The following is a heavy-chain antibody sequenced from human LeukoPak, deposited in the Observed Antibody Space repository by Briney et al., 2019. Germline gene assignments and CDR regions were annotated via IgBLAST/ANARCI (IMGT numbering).Heavy chain of an antibody. CDR2: ISYDGSNK. CDR3: ARGSRITMVRGEIMNDY. D-gene: IGHD3-10*01. CDR1: GFTFSSYA. V-gene: IGHV3-30*04. Sequence: PGRSLRLSCAASGFTFSSYAMHWVRQAPGKGLEWVAVISYDGSNKYYADSVKGRFTISRDNSKNTLYLQMNSPRAEDTAVYYCARGSRITMVRGEIMNDYWGQGTLVTVSS. J-gene: IGHJ4*02.